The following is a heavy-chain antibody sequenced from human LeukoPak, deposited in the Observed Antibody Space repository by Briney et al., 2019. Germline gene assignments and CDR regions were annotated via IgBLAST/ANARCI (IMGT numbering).Heavy chain of an antibody. J-gene: IGHJ5*02. D-gene: IGHD2-15*01. V-gene: IGHV3-74*03. Sequence: GGSLRLSCAASGFTFSNYWMQWVRQAPGKGLVWVSRINSDGSITTYADSVKGRFTVSRDNAKNTLSLQMNSLRDEDTAVYYCARGGYCSGGSCYRGFDPWGQGTLVTVSS. CDR1: GFTFSNYW. CDR2: INSDGSIT. CDR3: ARGGYCSGGSCYRGFDP.